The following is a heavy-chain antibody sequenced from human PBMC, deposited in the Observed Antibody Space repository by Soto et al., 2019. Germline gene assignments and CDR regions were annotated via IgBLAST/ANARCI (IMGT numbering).Heavy chain of an antibody. D-gene: IGHD6-19*01. CDR3: ARDRSGWQWLVRGDAFDI. CDR2: ISSSSSYI. Sequence: GGSLRLSCAASGFTFSSYSMNWVRQAPGKGLEWVSSISSSSSYIYYADSVKGRFTISRDNAKNSLYLQMNSLRAEDTAVYYCARDRSGWQWLVRGDAFDIWGRGTMVTVSS. V-gene: IGHV3-21*01. CDR1: GFTFSSYS. J-gene: IGHJ3*02.